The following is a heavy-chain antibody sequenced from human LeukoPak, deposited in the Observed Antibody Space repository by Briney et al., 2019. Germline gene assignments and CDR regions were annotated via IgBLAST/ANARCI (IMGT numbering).Heavy chain of an antibody. Sequence: GRSLRLSCAASGFTFSSYAMHWVRQAPGKGLEWVAVISYDGSNKYYADSVKGRFTISRDNSKNTLYLQMNSLRAEDTAVYYCARVRLWFGEFPDYWGQGTLVTVSS. D-gene: IGHD3-10*01. CDR3: ARVRLWFGEFPDY. CDR2: ISYDGSNK. J-gene: IGHJ4*02. V-gene: IGHV3-30-3*01. CDR1: GFTFSSYA.